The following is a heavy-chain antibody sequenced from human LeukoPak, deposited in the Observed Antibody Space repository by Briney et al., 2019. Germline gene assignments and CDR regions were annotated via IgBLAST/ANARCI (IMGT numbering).Heavy chain of an antibody. CDR3: ARDLHPRLTGYFDY. V-gene: IGHV3-23*01. CDR1: GFTFSNFG. D-gene: IGHD3-16*01. J-gene: IGHJ4*02. Sequence: AGGTLRLSCAASGFTFSNFGMSWVRQAPGKGLEWLSALSGDGTTTYYADSEKGRFTISRDNSKNALYLQINSLGAEDTAVYYCARDLHPRLTGYFDYWGQGTVVTVSS. CDR2: LSGDGTTT.